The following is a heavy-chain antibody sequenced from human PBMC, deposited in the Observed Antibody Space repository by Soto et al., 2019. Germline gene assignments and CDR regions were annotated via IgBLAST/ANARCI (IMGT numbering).Heavy chain of an antibody. Sequence: PGGSLRLSCAASGFTFSSYAMHWVRQAPGKGLEWVAVISYDGSNKYYADSVKGRFTISRDNSKNTLYLQMNSLRAEDTAVYYFAREYYYDSSGYSPNWFDPWGQGTLVTVSS. V-gene: IGHV3-30-3*01. CDR3: AREYYYDSSGYSPNWFDP. D-gene: IGHD3-22*01. J-gene: IGHJ5*02. CDR1: GFTFSSYA. CDR2: ISYDGSNK.